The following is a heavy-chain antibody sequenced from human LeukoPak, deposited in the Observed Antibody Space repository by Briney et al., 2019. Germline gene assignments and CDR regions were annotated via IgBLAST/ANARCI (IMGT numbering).Heavy chain of an antibody. CDR3: ARGPWFGELGYYYYYMDV. Sequence: SETLSLTCAVYGGSFSGYYWSWIRQPPGKGLEWIGEINHRGSTNYSPSPNSRGTISVETSKNQLSLKLSSVTDADTAVYYCARGPWFGELGYYYYYMDVWGKGTTVTVSS. CDR2: INHRGST. V-gene: IGHV4-34*01. D-gene: IGHD3-10*01. J-gene: IGHJ6*03. CDR1: GGSFSGYY.